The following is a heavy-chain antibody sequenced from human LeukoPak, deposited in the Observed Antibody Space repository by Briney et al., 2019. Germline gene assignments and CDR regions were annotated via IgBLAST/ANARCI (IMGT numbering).Heavy chain of an antibody. V-gene: IGHV4-59*08. CDR1: GGSVSSYY. Sequence: PSETLSLTCTVSGGSVSSYYWTWIRQPPGKGLEWLGYIYYSGSTNYNPSLKSRVTIPVDTSKNQFSLKLSSVTAADTAVYYCASLRGYSGYDPFDYLGQGALVAVSS. CDR3: ASLRGYSGYDPFDY. CDR2: IYYSGST. D-gene: IGHD5-12*01. J-gene: IGHJ4*02.